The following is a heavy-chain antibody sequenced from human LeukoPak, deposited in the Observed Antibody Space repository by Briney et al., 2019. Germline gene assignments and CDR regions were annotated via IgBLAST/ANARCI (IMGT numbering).Heavy chain of an antibody. J-gene: IGHJ4*02. CDR1: GFSFSDYA. CDR2: ISYDGSNK. CDR3: AREVPAADY. V-gene: IGHV3-30-3*01. D-gene: IGHD2-2*01. Sequence: GGSLRLSCAASGFSFSDYAVHWVRQAPGKGLEWVAIISYDGSNKYYADSVKGRFTISRDNSKNTQYLQMNSLRAEDTAVYYCAREVPAADYWGQGTLVTVSS.